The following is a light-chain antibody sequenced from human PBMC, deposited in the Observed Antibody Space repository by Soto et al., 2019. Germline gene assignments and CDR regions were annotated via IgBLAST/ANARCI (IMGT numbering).Light chain of an antibody. CDR3: QQYGSSGT. J-gene: IGKJ1*01. CDR2: GAS. Sequence: EIVLTQSPGTLSLSPGDRPTLACRASQSVSGSYLAWYQQKPGQAPRLLIYGASNRAAGIPDRFSGSGSGTDFTLTISRLEPEDFAVYYCQQYGSSGTFGQGTKVDIK. V-gene: IGKV3-20*01. CDR1: QSVSGSY.